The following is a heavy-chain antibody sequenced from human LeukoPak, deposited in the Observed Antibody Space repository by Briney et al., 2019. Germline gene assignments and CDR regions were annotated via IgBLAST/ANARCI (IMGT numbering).Heavy chain of an antibody. CDR1: GGTFSSYA. D-gene: IGHD3/OR15-3a*01. V-gene: IGHV1-69*01. Sequence: SVKVSCKASGGTFSSYAISWVRQAPGQGLEWMGGIIPIFGTANYAQKFQGRVTITADESTSTAYMELSSLRSEDTAVYYCARFGPDRTGYYVVFDYWGQGTLVTVSS. CDR3: ARFGPDRTGYYVVFDY. CDR2: IIPIFGTA. J-gene: IGHJ4*02.